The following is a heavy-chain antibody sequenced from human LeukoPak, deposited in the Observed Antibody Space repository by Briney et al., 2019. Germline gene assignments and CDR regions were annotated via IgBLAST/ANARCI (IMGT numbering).Heavy chain of an antibody. CDR2: ISSSGKTI. D-gene: IGHD1-1*01. CDR3: AKDRTSSVDNWYFDL. V-gene: IGHV3-11*01. J-gene: IGHJ2*01. CDR1: GFIFSDYY. Sequence: PGGSLRLSCAASGFIFSDYYMIWIRQAPGRGLEWVSYISSSGKTIYYADSVKGRFTISRDNAKNSLFLQMNSLRGEDTAVYYCAKDRTSSVDNWYFDLWGRGTLVTVSS.